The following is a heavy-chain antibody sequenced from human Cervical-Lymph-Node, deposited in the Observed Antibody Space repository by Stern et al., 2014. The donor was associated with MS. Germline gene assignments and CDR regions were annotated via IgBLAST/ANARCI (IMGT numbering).Heavy chain of an antibody. V-gene: IGHV5-51*01. CDR3: ARRCGDYVDY. J-gene: IGHJ4*02. CDR1: GYNFTNYW. D-gene: IGHD2-15*01. CDR2: IYPGDSGS. Sequence: VQLVQSGAEVKKPGESLKISCKGSGYNFTNYWIGWVRQMPGKGLEWMGRIYPGDSGSTDSPFFKGEVTISADNSYSPAFLQWGSLKSSDTAMYYCARRCGDYVDYWGQGTLVTVSS.